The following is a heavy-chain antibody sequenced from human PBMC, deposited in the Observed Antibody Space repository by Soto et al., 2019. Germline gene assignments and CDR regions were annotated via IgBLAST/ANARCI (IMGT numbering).Heavy chain of an antibody. V-gene: IGHV4-31*03. CDR3: ARARDIVVVPATVPCAFDI. J-gene: IGHJ3*02. CDR2: IYYSGST. Sequence: SVTLSLTCTVAGGSSGGGGCYCSWIRQHPGKGLEWIGYIYYSGSTYYNPSLKSRVTISVDTSKNQFSLKLSSVTAADTAVYYCARARDIVVVPATVPCAFDIWGQGTMVTVSS. CDR1: GGSSGGGGCY. D-gene: IGHD2-2*01.